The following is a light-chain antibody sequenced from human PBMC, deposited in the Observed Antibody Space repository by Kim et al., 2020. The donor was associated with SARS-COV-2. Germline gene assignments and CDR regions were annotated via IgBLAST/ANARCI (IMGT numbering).Light chain of an antibody. CDR1: SSNIGSNY. CDR3: AAWDDSLSGSWV. J-gene: IGLJ3*02. CDR2: RNN. V-gene: IGLV1-47*01. Sequence: SVTISCSESSSNIGSNYVYWYQQLPGTAPKLLIYRNNQRPSGVPDRFSGSKSGTSASLAISGLRSGDEADYYCAAWDDSLSGSWVFGGGTQLTVL.